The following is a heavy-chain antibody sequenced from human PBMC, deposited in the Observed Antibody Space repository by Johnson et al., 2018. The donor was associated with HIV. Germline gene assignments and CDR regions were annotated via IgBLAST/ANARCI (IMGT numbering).Heavy chain of an antibody. V-gene: IGHV3-20*03. CDR2: INWNGTST. J-gene: IGHJ3*02. CDR3: AKDHDYGDAFDI. D-gene: IGHD4-17*01. Sequence: FDDYGMSWVRQAPGKGLKWVSGINWNGTSTTYADSVRGRFTISRDNAKNSLYLQMNSLRAEDTAVYYCAKDHDYGDAFDIWGQGTMVTVSS. CDR1: FDDYG.